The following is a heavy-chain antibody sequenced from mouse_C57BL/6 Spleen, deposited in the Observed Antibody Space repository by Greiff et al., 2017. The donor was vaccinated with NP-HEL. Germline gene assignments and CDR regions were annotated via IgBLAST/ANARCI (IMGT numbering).Heavy chain of an antibody. CDR1: GYTFTDYY. D-gene: IGHD4-1*01. V-gene: IGHV1-26*01. CDR3: ARNWDEDD. J-gene: IGHJ2*01. Sequence: EVQLQQSGPELVKPGASVKISCKASGYTFTDYYMNWVKQSHGKSLEWIGDINPNNGGTSYNQKFKGKATLTVDKSSSTAYMGLRSLTSEDSAVYYCARNWDEDDWGQGTTLTVSS. CDR2: INPNNGGT.